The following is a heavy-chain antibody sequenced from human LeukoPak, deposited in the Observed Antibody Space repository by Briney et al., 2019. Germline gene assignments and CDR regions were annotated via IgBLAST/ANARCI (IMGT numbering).Heavy chain of an antibody. CDR1: GYTFTSYD. J-gene: IGHJ6*03. CDR2: MNPNSGNT. CDR3: ARDSNYSPFYYYNYYMDV. V-gene: IGHV1-8*01. Sequence: ASVKVSCKASGYTFTSYDINWVRQATGQGLEWMGWMNPNSGNTGYAQKFQGRVTMTRNTSISTVYMELSSLRSEDTAVYYCARDSNYSPFYYYNYYMDVWGKGTTVTVSS. D-gene: IGHD4-11*01.